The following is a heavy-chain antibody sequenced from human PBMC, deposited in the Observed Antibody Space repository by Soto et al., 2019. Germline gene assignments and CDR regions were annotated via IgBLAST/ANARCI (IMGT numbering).Heavy chain of an antibody. CDR3: AKGAPADPYYFAS. Sequence: EVQLLESGGGLVQPGWSLRLSCAASGFTFSSYAMTWVRQPPGRGLEWVSLISHSGGGTSYADSVKGRFTISRDNSKNTLYLQMSSVRSEDTAVYYCAKGAPADPYYFASCGQGTLVTVSS. CDR2: ISHSGGGT. V-gene: IGHV3-23*01. CDR1: GFTFSSYA. J-gene: IGHJ4*02.